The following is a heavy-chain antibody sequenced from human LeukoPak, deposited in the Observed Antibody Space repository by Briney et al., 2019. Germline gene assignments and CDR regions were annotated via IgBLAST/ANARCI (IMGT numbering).Heavy chain of an antibody. V-gene: IGHV1-69*13. CDR3: ARDSITGTTWGYYFDY. D-gene: IGHD1-7*01. Sequence: SVKVSCKASGGTFSSYAISWVRQAPGQGLEWMGGIIPIFGTANYAQKFQGRVTITADGSTSTAYMELSSLRSEDTAVYYCARDSITGTTWGYYFDYWGQGTLVTVSS. J-gene: IGHJ4*02. CDR2: IIPIFGTA. CDR1: GGTFSSYA.